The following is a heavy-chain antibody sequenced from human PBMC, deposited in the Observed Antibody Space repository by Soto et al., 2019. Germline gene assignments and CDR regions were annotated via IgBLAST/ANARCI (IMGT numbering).Heavy chain of an antibody. CDR3: ARGRPCTSTSCFGFPSSWFDP. CDR2: IYYTGST. D-gene: IGHD2-2*01. V-gene: IGHV4-59*01. Sequence: PSARLALSCTVSGRPITGDNWGRIRQPPGKVGEGIGHIYYTGSTRYNPPLTRRFTISLDTSREQFSLKLTSVTAADTAVYYCARGRPCTSTSCFGFPSSWFDPWGQGARGPGAS. CDR1: GRPITGDN. J-gene: IGHJ5*02.